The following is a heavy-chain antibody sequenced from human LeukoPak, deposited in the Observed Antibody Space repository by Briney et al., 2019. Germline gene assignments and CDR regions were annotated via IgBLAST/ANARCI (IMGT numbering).Heavy chain of an antibody. V-gene: IGHV5-51*01. Sequence: GESLKISCKGSGYSFSNYWIGWVRQMPGKGLEWMGIIYPGDSDTRYSPSFQGQVTLSADKSISTAYLQWSSLKASDTAMYYCARHPCGGDCYSALYYFDYWGQGTLVTVSS. CDR1: GYSFSNYW. D-gene: IGHD2-21*02. J-gene: IGHJ4*02. CDR2: IYPGDSDT. CDR3: ARHPCGGDCYSALYYFDY.